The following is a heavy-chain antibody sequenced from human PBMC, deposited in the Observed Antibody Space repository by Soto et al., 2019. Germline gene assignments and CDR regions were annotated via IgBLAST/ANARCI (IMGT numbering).Heavy chain of an antibody. D-gene: IGHD4-4*01. CDR3: VSYRGAFYFDH. CDR1: GGSMSSTY. V-gene: IGHV4-59*01. J-gene: IGHJ4*02. CDR2: VYYGGT. Sequence: SETLSLTCTVPGGSMSSTYCSWIRQSPAKGLEWIGFVYYGGTNYNPSFESRVTMSVDTPKKQFSLELSDVTAADTAVYYCVSYRGAFYFDHWGQGPLVTVSS.